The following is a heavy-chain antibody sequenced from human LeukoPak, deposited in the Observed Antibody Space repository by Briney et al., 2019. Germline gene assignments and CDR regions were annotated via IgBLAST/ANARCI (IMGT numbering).Heavy chain of an antibody. Sequence: GGSLRLSCAASGFTFSGYWMHWARQAPGKGLVWVACNKGDGSDTGYADSVKGRFTISRDNAKNMLYLQMNSLRVEDTAVYYCARDPRNKGFDPWGQGTLVTVSA. CDR3: ARDPRNKGFDP. CDR2: NKGDGSDT. V-gene: IGHV3-74*01. J-gene: IGHJ5*02. CDR1: GFTFSGYW. D-gene: IGHD1/OR15-1a*01.